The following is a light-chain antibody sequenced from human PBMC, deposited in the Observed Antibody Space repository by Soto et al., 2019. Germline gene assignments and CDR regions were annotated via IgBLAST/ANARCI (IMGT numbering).Light chain of an antibody. CDR1: QSISAW. V-gene: IGKV1-5*03. Sequence: DIQMTQSPSTLSASVGDRVTITCRASQSISAWLAWYQQKPGTAPKLLFYKASSLQSGVPSRFSGSGSGTEFTLTISSLQPDDFATYYCQQYVRAFRSFGQGTKVDIK. J-gene: IGKJ1*01. CDR3: QQYVRAFRS. CDR2: KAS.